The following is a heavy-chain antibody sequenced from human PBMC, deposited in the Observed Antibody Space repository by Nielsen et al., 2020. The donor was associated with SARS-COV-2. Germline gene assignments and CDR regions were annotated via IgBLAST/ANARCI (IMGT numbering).Heavy chain of an antibody. CDR3: AREGAGTDYYYGMDV. J-gene: IGHJ6*02. CDR2: IWYDGSNK. Sequence: GESLKISCTASGFTFGDYAMSWVRQAPGKGLEWVAVIWYDGSNKYYADSVKGRFTISRDNSKNTLYLQMNSLRAEDTAVYYCAREGAGTDYYYGMDVWGQGTTVTVSS. V-gene: IGHV3-33*01. D-gene: IGHD6-19*01. CDR1: GFTFGDYA.